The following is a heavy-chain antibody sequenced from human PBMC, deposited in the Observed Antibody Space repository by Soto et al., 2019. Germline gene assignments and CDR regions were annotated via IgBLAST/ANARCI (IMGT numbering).Heavy chain of an antibody. J-gene: IGHJ6*02. D-gene: IGHD3-9*01. CDR2: IYSGGST. CDR1: GFTVSSNY. Sequence: EVQLVETGGGLIQPGGSLRLSCAASGFTVSSNYMSWVRQAPGKGLEWVSVIYSGGSTYYADSVKGRFTISRDNSKNTLYLQMNSLRAEDTAVYYCARDRVYDILTGYLDPDYYYGMDVWGQGTTVTVSS. V-gene: IGHV3-53*02. CDR3: ARDRVYDILTGYLDPDYYYGMDV.